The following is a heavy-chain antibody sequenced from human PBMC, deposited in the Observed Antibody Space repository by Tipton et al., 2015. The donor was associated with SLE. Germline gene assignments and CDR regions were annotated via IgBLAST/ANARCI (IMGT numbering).Heavy chain of an antibody. D-gene: IGHD1-26*01. CDR2: TYRGGTT. Sequence: SLRLSCVASGFTFISYEMNWVRQAPGKGLEWVSVTYRGGTTYYVDSVRGRFTISRDDSKNTLYLQMDSLTAEDTAVYYCARDRVVGAEGGGYYLDYWGQGTLVTVSS. J-gene: IGHJ4*02. CDR1: GFTFISYE. V-gene: IGHV3-23*03. CDR3: ARDRVVGAEGGGYYLDY.